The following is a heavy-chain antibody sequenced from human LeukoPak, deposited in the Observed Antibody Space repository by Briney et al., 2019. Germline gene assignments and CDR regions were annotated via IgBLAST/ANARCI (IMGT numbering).Heavy chain of an antibody. Sequence: GGSLRLSCAASGFTFSSYGMHWVRQAPGKGLEWVAVISYDGSNKYYADSVKGRFTISRDNSKNTLYLQMNSLRAEDTAVYYCARGTTSGYYWLDYWGQGALVTVSS. CDR2: ISYDGSNK. CDR1: GFTFSSYG. CDR3: ARGTTSGYYWLDY. D-gene: IGHD3-22*01. J-gene: IGHJ4*02. V-gene: IGHV3-30*03.